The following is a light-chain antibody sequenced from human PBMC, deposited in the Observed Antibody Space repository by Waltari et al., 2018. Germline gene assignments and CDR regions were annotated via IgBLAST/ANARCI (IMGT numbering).Light chain of an antibody. CDR3: EQAVQTPYS. CDR2: LVS. Sequence: DIVLTQTPLSLSVTPEEPASISCRSSQSLLHSNGYTYLHWYLQKPGQSPQLLIYLVSNRASGVPAGFSGSGSGTNFTLKISRVEAEDIGTYYCEQAVQTPYSFGQGTKMDI. J-gene: IGKJ2*03. V-gene: IGKV2-28*01. CDR1: QSLLHSNGYTY.